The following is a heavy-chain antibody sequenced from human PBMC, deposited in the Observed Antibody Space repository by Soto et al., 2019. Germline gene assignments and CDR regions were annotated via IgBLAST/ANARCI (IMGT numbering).Heavy chain of an antibody. Sequence: PSETLSLTCAVSGGSISSGGYSWSWIRQPPGKGLEWIGYIYHSGSTYYNPSLKSRVTISVDRSKNQFSLKLSSVTASDTAVYYCARIPPPWGQVTLVTVSS. J-gene: IGHJ5*02. CDR3: ARIPPP. CDR1: GGSISSGGYS. V-gene: IGHV4-30-2*01. D-gene: IGHD2-21*01. CDR2: IYHSGST.